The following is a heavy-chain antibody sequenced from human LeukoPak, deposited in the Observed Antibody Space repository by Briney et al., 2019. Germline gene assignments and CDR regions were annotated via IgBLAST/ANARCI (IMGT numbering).Heavy chain of an antibody. CDR3: ARQVDIGMALPDY. Sequence: ASVKVSCKASGYTFTSYGMTWVRQAPGHGLDWMGWISAYNRKTNYAQKLQGRVTMTTDTSTSTAYMELRSLRSDDTAVYYCARQVDIGMALPDYWGQGTLVTVSS. D-gene: IGHD5-18*01. CDR2: ISAYNRKT. CDR1: GYTFTSYG. J-gene: IGHJ4*02. V-gene: IGHV1-18*01.